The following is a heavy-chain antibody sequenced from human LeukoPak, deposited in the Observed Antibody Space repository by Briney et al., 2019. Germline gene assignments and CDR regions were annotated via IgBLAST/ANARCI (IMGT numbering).Heavy chain of an antibody. CDR3: ARLWGSVSGYFDY. CDR2: IWFDGSDK. V-gene: IGHV3-33*01. J-gene: IGHJ4*02. Sequence: PGGSLRLSCAASGFTFSSHGMHWVRQAPGKGLEWVAAIWFDGSDKYYADSVKGRFIISRDNSKNMLYLQMDSLRAEDTALYYCARLWGSVSGYFDYWGQGTLVTVSS. D-gene: IGHD2-21*01. CDR1: GFTFSSHG.